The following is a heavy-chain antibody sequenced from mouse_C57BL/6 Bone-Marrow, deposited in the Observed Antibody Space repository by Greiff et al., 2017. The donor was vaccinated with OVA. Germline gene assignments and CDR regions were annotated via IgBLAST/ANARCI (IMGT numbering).Heavy chain of an antibody. CDR3: ARGITTVVPFAY. V-gene: IGHV5-4*01. CDR2: ISDGGSYT. J-gene: IGHJ3*01. CDR1: GFTFSSYA. Sequence: EVHLVESGGGLVKPGGSLKLSCAASGFTFSSYAMSWVRQTPEKRLEWVATISDGGSYTYYPDNVKGRFPISRDNAKNNLYLQMSHLKSEDTAMYYCARGITTVVPFAYWGQGTLVTVSA. D-gene: IGHD1-1*01.